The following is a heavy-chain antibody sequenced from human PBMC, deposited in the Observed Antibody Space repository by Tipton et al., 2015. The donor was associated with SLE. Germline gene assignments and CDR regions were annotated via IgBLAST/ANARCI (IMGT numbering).Heavy chain of an antibody. V-gene: IGHV3-11*04. CDR3: ARFDTTGSYNYYYYMDV. Sequence: SLRLSCAASGFTFSDYYMTWIRQAPGKGLEWVSYMSTTGSTIYYADSVKGRFTVSRDNARNSVDLQMNSLRVEDTGVYYCARFDTTGSYNYYYYMDVWGKGTTVTISS. CDR2: MSTTGSTI. CDR1: GFTFSDYY. J-gene: IGHJ6*03. D-gene: IGHD1-1*01.